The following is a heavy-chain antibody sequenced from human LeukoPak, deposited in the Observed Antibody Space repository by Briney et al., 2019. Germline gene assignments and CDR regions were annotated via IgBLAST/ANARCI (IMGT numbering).Heavy chain of an antibody. V-gene: IGHV1-8*01. D-gene: IGHD3-3*01. CDR1: GYTFTNYD. Sequence: ASVKVSCKASGYTFTNYDINWVRQATGQGLEWMGWMNPNSGNTGYAEKFQGRVTITADTSTDTAYMELSSLRSEDTAVYYCATGPYDFWSVKRGGFDYRGQGTLVTVSS. CDR2: MNPNSGNT. J-gene: IGHJ4*02. CDR3: ATGPYDFWSVKRGGFDY.